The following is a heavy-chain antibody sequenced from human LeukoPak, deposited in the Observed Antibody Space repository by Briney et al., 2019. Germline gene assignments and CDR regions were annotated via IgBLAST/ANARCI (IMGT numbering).Heavy chain of an antibody. Sequence: SETLSLTCTVSGGFINTSYWSWIRQPPGKRLEWIGYIYYSGSTNYNPSLKSRVTISVDTSKNQFSLRLTSVTAADTAVYFCTRAYTDNNGWYSDSNYYSYMDVWGKGTTVTVSS. V-gene: IGHV4-59*01. D-gene: IGHD6-19*01. CDR2: IYYSGST. CDR1: GGFINTSY. J-gene: IGHJ6*03. CDR3: TRAYTDNNGWYSDSNYYSYMDV.